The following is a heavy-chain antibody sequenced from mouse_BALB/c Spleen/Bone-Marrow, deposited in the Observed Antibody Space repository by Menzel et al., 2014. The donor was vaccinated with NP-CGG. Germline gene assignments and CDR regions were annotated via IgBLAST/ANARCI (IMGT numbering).Heavy chain of an antibody. V-gene: IGHV7-3*02. J-gene: IGHJ2*01. D-gene: IGHD1-1*01. CDR2: IRNKANGYTT. CDR3: ARDRGGLLHDY. Sequence: EVKVVESGGGLVQTGGSLRLSCATSGFTFTDYYMSWVRQPPGKALEWLGFIRNKANGYTTEYSASVKGRFTISRDNSQSILYLQMNTLRAEDSATYYCARDRGGLLHDYWGQGTTLTVSS. CDR1: GFTFTDYY.